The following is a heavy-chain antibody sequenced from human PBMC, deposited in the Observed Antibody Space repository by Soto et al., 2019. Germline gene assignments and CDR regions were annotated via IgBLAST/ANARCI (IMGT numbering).Heavy chain of an antibody. CDR3: ARGYDILTGGHYYYGMDV. CDR2: INSDGSST. J-gene: IGHJ6*02. CDR1: GFTFSSYW. V-gene: IGHV3-74*01. Sequence: EVQLVESGGGLVQPGGSLRLSCAASGFTFSSYWMHWVRQAPGKGLVWVSRINSDGSSTSYADSVKGRFTISRDNAKNTLYLQMNSLRAEDTAVYYCARGYDILTGGHYYYGMDVWGQGTTVTVSS. D-gene: IGHD3-9*01.